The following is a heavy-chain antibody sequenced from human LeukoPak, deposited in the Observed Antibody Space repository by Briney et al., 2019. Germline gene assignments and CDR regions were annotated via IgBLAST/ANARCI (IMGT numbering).Heavy chain of an antibody. V-gene: IGHV1-18*04. CDR3: ARDSWFGELLRGDY. D-gene: IGHD3-10*01. CDR1: GYTFTSYD. Sequence: ASVKVSCKASGYTFTSYDISWVRQAPGQGLEWMGWVSAYNGNTNYAQKLQGRVTMTTDTSTSTAYMELRSLRSDDTAVYYCARDSWFGELLRGDYWGQGTLVTVSS. CDR2: VSAYNGNT. J-gene: IGHJ4*02.